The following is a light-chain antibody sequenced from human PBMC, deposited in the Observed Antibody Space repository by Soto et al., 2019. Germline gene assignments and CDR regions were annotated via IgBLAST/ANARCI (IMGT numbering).Light chain of an antibody. V-gene: IGLV2-11*01. CDR1: SRDVGGYKY. Sequence: QSALTQSRSVSGSPGQSVTISCTGNSRDVGGYKYVSWYQQYPGKVPKFMIYDVSKRPSGVPDRFSGSKSGNTASLTISGLQTEDEADYYCCSYAGGYTLVFGGGTKLTVL. CDR3: CSYAGGYTLV. CDR2: DVS. J-gene: IGLJ2*01.